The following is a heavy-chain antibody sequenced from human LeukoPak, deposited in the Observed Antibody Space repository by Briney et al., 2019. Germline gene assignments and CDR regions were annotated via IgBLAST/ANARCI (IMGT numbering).Heavy chain of an antibody. CDR1: GGSISSYY. CDR2: IYYSGST. V-gene: IGHV4-59*08. J-gene: IGHJ4*02. D-gene: IGHD6-19*01. Sequence: PSETLSLTCTVSGGSISSYYWSWIRQPPGKGLEWIGYIYYSGSTNYNPSLKSRVTISVDTSKNQFSLKLSSVTAADTAVYYCARAGAVAVKDWGQGTLVTDSS. CDR3: ARAGAVAVKD.